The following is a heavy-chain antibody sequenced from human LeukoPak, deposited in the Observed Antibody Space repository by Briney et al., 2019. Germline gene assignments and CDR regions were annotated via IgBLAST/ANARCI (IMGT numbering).Heavy chain of an antibody. CDR2: IWYDGSNK. V-gene: IGHV3-33*01. J-gene: IGHJ4*02. CDR3: ATAVASSSGGYADY. D-gene: IGHD6-19*01. Sequence: GGSLRLSCAASGFTFRSYGMHWVRQAPGKGLEWVAVIWYDGSNKYYADSVKGRFTVSRDNSKNTLYLQMNSLRAEDTAVYYCATAVASSSGGYADYWGQGTLVIVSS. CDR1: GFTFRSYG.